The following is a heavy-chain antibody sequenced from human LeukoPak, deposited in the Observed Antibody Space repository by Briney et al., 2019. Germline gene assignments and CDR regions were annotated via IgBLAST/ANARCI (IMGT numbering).Heavy chain of an antibody. Sequence: ASVTVSCKASGYTFTSYGISWVRQAAGQGLEWMGGIIPIFGTANYAQKFQGRVTITADESTSTAYMELSSLRSEDTAGYYCARERHYDSSGYYHFDYWGQGTLVTVSS. V-gene: IGHV1-69*13. J-gene: IGHJ4*02. CDR3: ARERHYDSSGYYHFDY. CDR1: GYTFTSYG. D-gene: IGHD3-22*01. CDR2: IIPIFGTA.